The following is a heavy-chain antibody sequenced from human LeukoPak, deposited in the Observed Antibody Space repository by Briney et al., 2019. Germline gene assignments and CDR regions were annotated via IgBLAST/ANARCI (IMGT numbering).Heavy chain of an antibody. Sequence: PGGSLRLSCAASGFTFSTYSMSWVRQAPGKGLQWVSSISPGGDHTFYTDSVKGRFTISRDDARNSLHLQMNSLRAEDTAVYYCARAPLSVVVLNWAPGTLVTVSS. D-gene: IGHD2-21*01. CDR2: ISPGGDHT. CDR1: GFTFSTYS. V-gene: IGHV3-21*01. J-gene: IGHJ4*02. CDR3: ARAPLSVVVLN.